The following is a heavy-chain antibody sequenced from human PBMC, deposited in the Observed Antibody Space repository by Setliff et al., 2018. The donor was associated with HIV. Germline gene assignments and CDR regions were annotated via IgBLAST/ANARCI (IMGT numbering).Heavy chain of an antibody. V-gene: IGHV4-39*02. CDR1: GGSISSGSYY. CDR2: LHYSGNT. CDR3: AKSWRGGAWYRGPFDC. D-gene: IGHD2-21*02. J-gene: IGHJ4*02. Sequence: PSETLSLTCTVSGGSISSGSYYWGWIRQSPGKGLEWIGSLHYSGNTYYNSSLKSRVAISVDTSKNHFSLNLTSVSAADTALYYCAKSWRGGAWYRGPFDCWGQGTLVTVSS.